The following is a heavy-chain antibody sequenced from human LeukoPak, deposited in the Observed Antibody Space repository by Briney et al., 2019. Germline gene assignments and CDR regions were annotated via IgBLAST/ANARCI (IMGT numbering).Heavy chain of an antibody. CDR2: ISGSGGST. D-gene: IGHD2-15*01. CDR3: AKESGGYCSGGSCVDFDY. CDR1: GFTFSSYA. Sequence: GGSLRLSCAASGFTFSSYAMSWVRQAPGKGLEWVSAISGSGGSTYYADSVKGRFTISRDNSKNTLYLQMNSLRAEGTAVYYCAKESGGYCSGGSCVDFDYWGQGTLVTVSS. V-gene: IGHV3-23*01. J-gene: IGHJ4*02.